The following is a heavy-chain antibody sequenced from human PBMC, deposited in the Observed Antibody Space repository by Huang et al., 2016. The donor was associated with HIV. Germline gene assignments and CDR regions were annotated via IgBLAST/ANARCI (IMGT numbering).Heavy chain of an antibody. V-gene: IGHV1-8*01. CDR1: GYTFTNYD. CDR2: MNPNSGDT. J-gene: IGHJ5*02. Sequence: QVQLVQSGAEVKKPGASVKVSCKASGYTFTNYDINWLRQATGQRLEWMGWMNPNSGDTGFAQKFQGRVTMTRNTSISTAYMELSSLRSEDTAVYYCARGGLLWFGELSTWGQGTLVTVSS. CDR3: ARGGLLWFGELST. D-gene: IGHD3-10*01.